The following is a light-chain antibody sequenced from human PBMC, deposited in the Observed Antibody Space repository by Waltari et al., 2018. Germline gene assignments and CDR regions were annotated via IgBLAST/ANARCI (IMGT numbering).Light chain of an antibody. Sequence: QLVVTQSPSASASLGASVTLTCTLSSGHSSYAISWHQQQSEKAPRYLMKVRSDGSHTKADVIPDRFSGSSSCSERYLTLSSLQPEDEADYYCQTWGTGFVVFGGGTKLTVL. J-gene: IGLJ2*01. V-gene: IGLV4-69*02. CDR1: SGHSSYA. CDR2: VRSDGSH. CDR3: QTWGTGFVV.